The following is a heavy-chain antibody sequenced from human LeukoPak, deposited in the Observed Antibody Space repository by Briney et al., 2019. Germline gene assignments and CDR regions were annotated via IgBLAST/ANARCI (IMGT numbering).Heavy chain of an antibody. CDR2: ISSSSSYI. Sequence: PGGSLRLSCAASGFTFSSYSMTWVRQAPGKGLEWVSSISSSSSYIYYADSVKGRFTISRDNAKNSLYLQMNSLRAEDTAVYYCARDKWFGDPIGYFDYWGQGTLVTVSS. CDR1: GFTFSSYS. D-gene: IGHD3-10*01. CDR3: ARDKWFGDPIGYFDY. J-gene: IGHJ4*02. V-gene: IGHV3-21*01.